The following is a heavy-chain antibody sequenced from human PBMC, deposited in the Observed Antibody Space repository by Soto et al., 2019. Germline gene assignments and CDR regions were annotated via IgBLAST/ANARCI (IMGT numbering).Heavy chain of an antibody. CDR3: AHRRDYDGSWNEGTFDY. Sequence: QITLKESGPTLVKPTQTLTLTCTFSGFALTARPVGVGWVRQPPGKALEWRAFIYWDDDKRYSPSLRSSLTVTKDTSKNQVVLTMTNMDPVDTATYYCAHRRDYDGSWNEGTFDYWGPGILVTVSS. CDR1: GFALTARPVG. CDR2: IYWDDDK. V-gene: IGHV2-5*02. D-gene: IGHD3-16*01. J-gene: IGHJ4*02.